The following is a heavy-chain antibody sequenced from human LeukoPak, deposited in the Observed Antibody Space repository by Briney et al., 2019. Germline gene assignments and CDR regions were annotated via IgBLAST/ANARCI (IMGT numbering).Heavy chain of an antibody. V-gene: IGHV3-23*01. CDR1: GFTFSSYG. Sequence: GGTLRLSCAASGFTFSSYGMSWVRQAPGKGLEWVSAISGSGGSTYYADSVKGRFTISRDNSKNTLYLQMNSLRAEDTAVYYCARDGGYYDAEYFQHWGQGTLVTVSS. D-gene: IGHD3-22*01. J-gene: IGHJ1*01. CDR3: ARDGGYYDAEYFQH. CDR2: ISGSGGST.